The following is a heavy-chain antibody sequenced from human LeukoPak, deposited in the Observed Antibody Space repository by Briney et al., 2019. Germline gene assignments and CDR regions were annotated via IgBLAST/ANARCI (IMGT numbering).Heavy chain of an antibody. J-gene: IGHJ4*02. CDR3: ARAGIQLWEIDY. V-gene: IGHV4-59*01. Sequence: SETLSLTCTVSGGSISSYYWSWIRQPPGKGLEWIGYIYYSGSTNYNPSLKSRVTISVDTSKNQFSLKLSSVTAADTAVYYCARAGIQLWEIDYWGQGTLVTVSS. CDR1: GGSISSYY. D-gene: IGHD5-18*01. CDR2: IYYSGST.